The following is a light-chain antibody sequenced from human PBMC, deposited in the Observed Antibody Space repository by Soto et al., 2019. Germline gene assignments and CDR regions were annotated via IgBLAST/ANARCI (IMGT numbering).Light chain of an antibody. CDR1: SSNIGNNY. CDR2: DNS. V-gene: IGLV1-51*01. CDR3: GTWDSSLSAVV. Sequence: QSVLTQPPSVSAATRQRVTISCSGSSSNIGNNYVSWYQQLPGTAPKLRIYDNSKRPSGIPDRFSGSKSGTSATLGITGLQTGDEADYYCGTWDSSLSAVVFGGGTKLTVL. J-gene: IGLJ2*01.